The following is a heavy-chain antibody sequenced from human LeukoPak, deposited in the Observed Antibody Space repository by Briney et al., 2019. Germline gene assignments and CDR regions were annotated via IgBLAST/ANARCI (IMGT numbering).Heavy chain of an antibody. Sequence: PSETLSLTCAVYGGSFSGYYWSWIRQPPGKGLEWIGEINHSGSTNYNPSLKSRVTISVDTSKNQFSLKLSSVTAADTAVYYCVRGRYYYGMDVWGKGTTVTVSS. J-gene: IGHJ6*04. V-gene: IGHV4-34*01. CDR3: VRGRYYYGMDV. CDR1: GGSFSGYY. CDR2: INHSGST.